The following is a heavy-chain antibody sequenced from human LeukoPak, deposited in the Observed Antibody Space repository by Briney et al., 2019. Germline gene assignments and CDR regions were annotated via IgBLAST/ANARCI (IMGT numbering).Heavy chain of an antibody. D-gene: IGHD6-19*01. CDR3: ARVQGSSGWYIFDY. V-gene: IGHV1-18*01. CDR2: ISAYNANT. Sequence: ASVKVSCKASGYTFTSYGISWVRQAPGQGLEWMGWISAYNANTNFAQNLQGRVTMTTDTSTSTAYMELRSLRSDDTAVYYCARVQGSSGWYIFDYWGQGTLVTVSS. J-gene: IGHJ4*02. CDR1: GYTFTSYG.